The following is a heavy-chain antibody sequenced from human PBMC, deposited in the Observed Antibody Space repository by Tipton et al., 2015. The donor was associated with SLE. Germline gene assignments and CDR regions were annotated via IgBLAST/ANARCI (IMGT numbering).Heavy chain of an antibody. CDR3: ARGTPFMELERNWFDP. D-gene: IGHD3-3*01. Sequence: TLSLTCAVSGASIRTYYWSWIRQSPGKGLEWIGHMDHSGSTNYNPSLASRLTISIDKSKTQLSLTLNTVTTADTAMYYCARGTPFMELERNWFDPWGQGTLVTVSS. CDR1: GASIRTYY. CDR2: MDHSGST. V-gene: IGHV4-59*01. J-gene: IGHJ5*01.